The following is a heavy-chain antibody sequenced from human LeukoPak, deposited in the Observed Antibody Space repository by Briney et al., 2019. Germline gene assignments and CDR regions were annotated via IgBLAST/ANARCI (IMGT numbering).Heavy chain of an antibody. J-gene: IGHJ4*02. D-gene: IGHD3-16*02. CDR2: ISGSGGST. CDR1: GFTFGSYA. CDR3: AKLRLGELSLFDY. V-gene: IGHV3-23*01. Sequence: GGTLRLSCTASGFTFGSYAMSWVRQAPGKGLEWVSAISGSGGSTYYADSVKGRFTISRDNSKNTLYLQMNSLRAEDTAVYYCAKLRLGELSLFDYWGQGTLATVSS.